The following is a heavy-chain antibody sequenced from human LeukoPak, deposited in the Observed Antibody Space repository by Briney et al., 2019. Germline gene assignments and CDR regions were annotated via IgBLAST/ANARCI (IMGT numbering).Heavy chain of an antibody. Sequence: NPGGSLRLSCAASGFTFSSYSMNWVRQAPGKGLEWVSSISSSSSYIYYADSVKGRFTNSRDNAKNSLYLQMNSLRAEDTAVYYCARGVDTAMDTYYYYYMDVWGKGTTVTVSS. CDR2: ISSSSSYI. CDR1: GFTFSSYS. V-gene: IGHV3-21*01. D-gene: IGHD5-18*01. J-gene: IGHJ6*03. CDR3: ARGVDTAMDTYYYYYMDV.